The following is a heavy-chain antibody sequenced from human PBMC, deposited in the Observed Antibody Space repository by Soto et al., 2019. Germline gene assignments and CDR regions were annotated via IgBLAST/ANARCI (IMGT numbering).Heavy chain of an antibody. V-gene: IGHV3-15*01. D-gene: IGHD4-17*01. CDR3: ATDVGYGDYVVWFDP. Sequence: GSLRLSCAASGFTFNNAWMSWVRQAPGKGLEWVGRIKSKPDGGTADYAAPVKGRFTISRDDSKNTLYLQMQSLKTEDTALYYCATDVGYGDYVVWFDPWGQGTLVTVSS. CDR2: IKSKPDGGTA. CDR1: GFTFNNAW. J-gene: IGHJ5*02.